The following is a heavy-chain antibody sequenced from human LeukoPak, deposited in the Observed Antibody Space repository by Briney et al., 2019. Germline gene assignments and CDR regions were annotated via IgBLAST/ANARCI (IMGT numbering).Heavy chain of an antibody. Sequence: GGSLRLSCEAFGFSFSSYNMDWVRQTPGKGLEWISSITTSSSYTFYADSVKGRFTISRDNARNSLYLQINSLTAEDTAVYYCARDPYSGAYGDTYYYFMDVWGKGTTVTISS. V-gene: IGHV3-21*01. CDR2: ITTSSSYT. CDR3: ARDPYSGAYGDTYYYFMDV. J-gene: IGHJ6*03. CDR1: GFSFSSYN. D-gene: IGHD1-26*01.